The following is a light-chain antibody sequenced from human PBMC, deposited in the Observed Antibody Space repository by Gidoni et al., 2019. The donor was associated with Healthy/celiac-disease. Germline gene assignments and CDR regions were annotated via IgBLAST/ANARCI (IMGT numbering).Light chain of an antibody. CDR3: NSRDSSGNHLGGV. J-gene: IGLJ2*01. V-gene: IGLV3-19*01. CDR1: SLRSYY. CDR2: GKN. Sequence: SSELTQDPAVSVALGQTVRITCQGDSLRSYYASWYQQKPGQAPVLVIYGKNNRPSGIPDRISGSSSGNTASLTITGAQAEGEADYYCNSRDSSGNHLGGVFGGGTKLTVL.